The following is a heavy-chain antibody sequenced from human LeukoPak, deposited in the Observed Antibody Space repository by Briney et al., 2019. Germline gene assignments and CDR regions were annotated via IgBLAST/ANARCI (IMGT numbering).Heavy chain of an antibody. Sequence: PSETLSLTCTVSGGSTSSYYWSWIRQPPGKGLEWIGYIYYSGSTNYNPSLKSRVTISVDTSKNQFSLKLSSVTAADTAVYYCARVSGDWFTNWGQGALVTVSS. CDR3: ARVSGDWFTN. CDR1: GGSTSSYY. J-gene: IGHJ4*02. V-gene: IGHV4-59*01. D-gene: IGHD3/OR15-3a*01. CDR2: IYYSGST.